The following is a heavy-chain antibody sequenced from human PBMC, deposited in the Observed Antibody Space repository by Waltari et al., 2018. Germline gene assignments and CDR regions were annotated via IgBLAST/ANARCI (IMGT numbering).Heavy chain of an antibody. D-gene: IGHD1-1*01. J-gene: IGHJ4*02. Sequence: EVQLVESGGGLVLPGGSLRLPWASSVFTFSGYWMHWVRQAPGKGVVWVSRIRGDGADSTYADSVKGRFTISRDNARNTLYLQMNSLRAEDTAIYFCAKDGTGGTTRAGDWGQGTLVTGSS. CDR3: AKDGTGGTTRAGD. CDR2: IRGDGADS. V-gene: IGHV3-74*03. CDR1: VFTFSGYW.